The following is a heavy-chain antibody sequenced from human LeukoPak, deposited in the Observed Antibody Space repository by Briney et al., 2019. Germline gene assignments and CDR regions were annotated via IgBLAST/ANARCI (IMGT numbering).Heavy chain of an antibody. Sequence: GGSLRLSCAASGFTFSSYAMHWVRQAPGKGLEWVAVTSYDESNKYYADSVKGRFTISRDNFKNTLYLQMNSLRGEDTAVYYCARVVVSNSSDYFDYWGQGTLVTVSS. J-gene: IGHJ4*02. CDR2: TSYDESNK. V-gene: IGHV3-30*04. CDR1: GFTFSSYA. CDR3: ARVVVSNSSDYFDY. D-gene: IGHD6-6*01.